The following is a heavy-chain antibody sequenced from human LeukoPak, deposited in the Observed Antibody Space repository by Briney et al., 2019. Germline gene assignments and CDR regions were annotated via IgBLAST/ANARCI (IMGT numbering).Heavy chain of an antibody. Sequence: SETLSLTCAVYGGSFSGYYWSWIRQPPGKGLEWIGEINHSGSTNYNPSLKSRVTISVDTSKNQFSLKLSSVTAADTAVYYCASGAFLGCCSSTSCPGWFDPWGQGTLVTVSS. CDR1: GGSFSGYY. V-gene: IGHV4-34*01. D-gene: IGHD2-2*01. J-gene: IGHJ5*02. CDR3: ASGAFLGCCSSTSCPGWFDP. CDR2: INHSGST.